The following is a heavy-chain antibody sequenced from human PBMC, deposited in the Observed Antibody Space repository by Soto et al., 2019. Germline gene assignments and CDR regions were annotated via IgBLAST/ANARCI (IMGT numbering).Heavy chain of an antibody. V-gene: IGHV3-21*01. J-gene: IGHJ6*02. D-gene: IGHD3-16*01. CDR3: ARDLLGELPPYYYYGMDV. Sequence: GGSLRLSCAASGFTFSSYSMNWVRQAPGKGLEWVSSISSSSSYIYYADSVKGRFTISRDNAKNSLYLQMNSLRAEDTAVYYCARDLLGELPPYYYYGMDVWGQGTTVTVSS. CDR1: GFTFSSYS. CDR2: ISSSSSYI.